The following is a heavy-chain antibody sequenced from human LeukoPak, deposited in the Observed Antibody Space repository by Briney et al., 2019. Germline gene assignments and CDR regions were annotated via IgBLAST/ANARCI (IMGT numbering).Heavy chain of an antibody. CDR1: GGSISSSSYY. CDR2: IYYSGST. Sequence: SETLSLTCTVSGGSISSSSYYWGWIRQPPGKGLEWIGSIYYSGSTYYNPSLKSRVTISVDTSKNQFSLKLSSVTAADTAVYYYARWRSGWYWGQGTLVTVSS. V-gene: IGHV4-39*01. D-gene: IGHD6-19*01. J-gene: IGHJ4*02. CDR3: ARWRSGWY.